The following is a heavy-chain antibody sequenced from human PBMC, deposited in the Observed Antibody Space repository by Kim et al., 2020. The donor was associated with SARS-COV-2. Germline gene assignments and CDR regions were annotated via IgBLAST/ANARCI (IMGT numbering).Heavy chain of an antibody. CDR3: AKASITMKDWFDP. Sequence: YAGPAEGRFTISRDNSQTTLYLQMNTLRAEDTAVYYCAKASITMKDWFDPWGQGTLFTVSS. D-gene: IGHD3-22*01. J-gene: IGHJ5*02. V-gene: IGHV3-23*01.